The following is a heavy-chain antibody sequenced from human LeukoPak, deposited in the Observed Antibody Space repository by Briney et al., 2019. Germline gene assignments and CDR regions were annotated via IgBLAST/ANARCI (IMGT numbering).Heavy chain of an antibody. Sequence: SETLSLTCAVYGGSFSGYYWSWIRQPPGKGLEWIGEINHSGCTNYNPSLKSRVTISVDTSKNQFSLKLSSVTAADTAVYYCVRGTMTTVTYYFDYWGQGTLVTVST. V-gene: IGHV4-34*01. CDR3: VRGTMTTVTYYFDY. CDR1: GGSFSGYY. J-gene: IGHJ4*02. D-gene: IGHD4-17*01. CDR2: INHSGCT.